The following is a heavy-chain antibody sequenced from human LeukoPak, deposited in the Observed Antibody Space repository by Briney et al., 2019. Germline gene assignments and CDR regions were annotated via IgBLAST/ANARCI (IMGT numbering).Heavy chain of an antibody. J-gene: IGHJ4*02. CDR2: ISYDGSNK. Sequence: PGGSLRLSCAASGFTFSSYAMHWVRQAPGKGLEWVAVISYDGSNKYYADSVKGRFTISRDNSKNTLYLQMNSLRAEDTAVYYCARDGPLSSSWYGDSPNLPDYWGQGTLVTVSS. V-gene: IGHV3-30*04. CDR3: ARDGPLSSSWYGDSPNLPDY. CDR1: GFTFSSYA. D-gene: IGHD6-13*01.